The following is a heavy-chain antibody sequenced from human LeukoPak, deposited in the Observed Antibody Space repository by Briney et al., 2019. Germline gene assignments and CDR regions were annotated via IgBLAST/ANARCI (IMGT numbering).Heavy chain of an antibody. J-gene: IGHJ4*02. V-gene: IGHV3-48*03. CDR2: ISSSGSTI. CDR3: ARDGDYNFDY. CDR1: GFTFSSYE. D-gene: IGHD4-17*01. Sequence: GGSLRLSCAASGFTFSSYEMNWVRQAPGKGPEWVSYISSSGSTIYYADSVKGRFTISRDNAKNSLYLQMNSLRAEDTAVYYCARDGDYNFDYWGQGTLVTVSS.